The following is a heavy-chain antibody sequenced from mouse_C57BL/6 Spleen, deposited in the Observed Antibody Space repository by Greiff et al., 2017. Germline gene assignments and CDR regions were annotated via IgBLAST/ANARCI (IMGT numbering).Heavy chain of an antibody. CDR3: TRGGGEGVYWYFDV. CDR1: GFTFSSYA. V-gene: IGHV5-9-1*02. Sequence: EVQVVESGEGLVKPGGSLKLSCAASGFTFSSYAMSWVRQTPEKRLEWVAYISSGGDYIYYADTVKGRFTISRDNARNTLYLQMSSLKSEDTAMYYCTRGGGEGVYWYFDVWGTGTTVTVSS. CDR2: ISSGGDYI. J-gene: IGHJ1*03.